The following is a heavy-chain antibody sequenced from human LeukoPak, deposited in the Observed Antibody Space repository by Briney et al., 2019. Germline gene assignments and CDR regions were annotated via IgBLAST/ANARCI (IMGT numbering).Heavy chain of an antibody. CDR3: ARFLDYYYGMDV. J-gene: IGHJ6*02. CDR1: GFTFSNYA. CDR2: IKQDGSEK. Sequence: GGSLRLSCAASGFTFSNYAMSWVRQAPGKGLEWVANIKQDGSEKYYVDSVKGRFTISRGNAKNSLNLQMNSLRAEDTAVYYCARFLDYYYGMDVWGQGTTVTVSS. V-gene: IGHV3-7*03.